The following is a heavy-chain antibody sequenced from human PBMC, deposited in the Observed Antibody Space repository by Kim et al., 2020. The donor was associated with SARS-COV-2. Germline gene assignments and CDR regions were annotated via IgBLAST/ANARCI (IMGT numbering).Heavy chain of an antibody. CDR3: ARDYDSIYYYYYYMDV. V-gene: IGHV7-4-1*02. D-gene: IGHD3-3*01. Sequence: ASVKVSCKASGYTFTSYAMNWVRQAPGQGLEWMGWINTNTGNPTYAQGFTGRFVFSLDTSVSTAYLQISSLKAEDTAVNYCARDYDSIYYYYYYMDVWGKGTTVTVSS. CDR2: INTNTGNP. CDR1: GYTFTSYA. J-gene: IGHJ6*03.